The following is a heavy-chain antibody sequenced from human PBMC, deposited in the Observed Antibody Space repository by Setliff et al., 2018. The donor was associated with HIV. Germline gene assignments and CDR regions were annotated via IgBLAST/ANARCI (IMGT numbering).Heavy chain of an antibody. CDR3: AKAWGSGYPSFESALMFDV. Sequence: ASVKVSCKASGYTFTGYYMHWVRQAPGQGLEWMGRINPNSGGTNCAQKCQGRVTMTRDTSISTAYMELTSLRAEDTATYYCAKAWGSGYPSFESALMFDVWGQGTLVTVSS. V-gene: IGHV1-2*06. D-gene: IGHD3-16*01. CDR1: GYTFTGYY. J-gene: IGHJ4*02. CDR2: INPNSGGT.